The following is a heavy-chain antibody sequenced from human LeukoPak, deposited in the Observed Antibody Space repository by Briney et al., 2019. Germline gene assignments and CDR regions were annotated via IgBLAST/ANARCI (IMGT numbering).Heavy chain of an antibody. CDR3: ARQHPFDH. Sequence: PGGSLRLSCAASGFTFSSYEMNWVRQAPGKGLEWVSSISGSGGSTYYADSVKGRFTISRDNSKNTLDLQMNSLRAGDTAVYYCARQHPFDHWGQGTLVTVSS. CDR2: ISGSGGST. D-gene: IGHD6-13*01. V-gene: IGHV3-23*01. J-gene: IGHJ4*02. CDR1: GFTFSSYE.